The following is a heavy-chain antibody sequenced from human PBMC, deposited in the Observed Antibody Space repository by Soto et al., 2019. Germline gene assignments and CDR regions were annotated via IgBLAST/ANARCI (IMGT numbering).Heavy chain of an antibody. CDR1: GGTFSSYA. J-gene: IGHJ2*01. V-gene: IGHV1-69*01. CDR2: IIPIFGTA. D-gene: IGHD2-15*01. CDR3: ARMASGGGGSSYPGDVCWYFDL. Sequence: QVQLVQSGAEVKKPGSSVKVSCKASGGTFSSYAISWVRQAPGQGLEWMGGIIPIFGTANYAQKFQGRVTITADESTSTAYMELSSLRSEDTAVYYCARMASGGGGSSYPGDVCWYFDLWGRGTLVTVSS.